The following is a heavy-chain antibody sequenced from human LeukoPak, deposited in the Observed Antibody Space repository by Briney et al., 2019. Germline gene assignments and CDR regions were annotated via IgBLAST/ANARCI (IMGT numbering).Heavy chain of an antibody. Sequence: GKSLKISCKASGYSIITYWIGWVRQMPGKGLEWMGIIHPGDSDTRYSPSFQGQVTISVDKSISTAYLQWSSLKASDTAMYYCARLKVVTSSYWYFDLWGRGTLVTVSS. CDR3: ARLKVVTSSYWYFDL. CDR2: IHPGDSDT. D-gene: IGHD4-23*01. CDR1: GYSIITYW. J-gene: IGHJ2*01. V-gene: IGHV5-51*01.